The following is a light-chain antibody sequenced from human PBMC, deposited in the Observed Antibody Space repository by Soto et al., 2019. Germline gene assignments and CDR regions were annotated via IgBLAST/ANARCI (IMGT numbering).Light chain of an antibody. Sequence: DIQMTQSPSSLSASIGDRVTITCRASQTIGRYLNWYQQKPGKAPKLLIYSASGGVPSNFSGGGSGTEFTLTISSLQPEDSATYYCQQSYTHPLSFGGGTKVEIK. CDR3: QQSYTHPLS. CDR2: SAS. CDR1: QTIGRY. V-gene: IGKV1-39*01. J-gene: IGKJ4*02.